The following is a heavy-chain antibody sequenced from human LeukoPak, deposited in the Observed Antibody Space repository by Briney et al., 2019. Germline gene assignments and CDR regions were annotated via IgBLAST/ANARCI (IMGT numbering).Heavy chain of an antibody. J-gene: IGHJ4*02. CDR1: GFTFSSYA. CDR3: AKDLRYCGFDY. CDR2: ISYDGSNK. V-gene: IGHV3-30*18. Sequence: GGSLRLSCAASGFTFSSYAMSWVRQAPGKGLEWVAVISYDGSNKYYADSVKGRFTISRDNSKNTLYLQMNSLRAEDTAVYYCAKDLRYCGFDYWGQGTLVTVSS. D-gene: IGHD2-8*02.